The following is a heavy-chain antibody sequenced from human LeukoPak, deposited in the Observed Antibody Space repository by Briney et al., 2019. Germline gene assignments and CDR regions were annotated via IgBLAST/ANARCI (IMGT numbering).Heavy chain of an antibody. CDR2: ISGSGAGT. Sequence: GGSLRLSCAASGFTFSSYAMSWVRQAPGKGLEWVSAISGSGAGTYYADSVQGRFTISRDNSKNTLYLQMNSLRAEDTAVYYCAKDPEMTTVTPSFFDHWGQGTLVTVSS. CDR1: GFTFSSYA. V-gene: IGHV3-23*01. CDR3: AKDPEMTTVTPSFFDH. D-gene: IGHD4-17*01. J-gene: IGHJ4*02.